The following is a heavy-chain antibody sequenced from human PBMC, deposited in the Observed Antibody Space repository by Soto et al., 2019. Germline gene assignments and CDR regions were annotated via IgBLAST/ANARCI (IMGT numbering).Heavy chain of an antibody. CDR1: GYTFTCYY. CDR2: INPSGGST. Sequence: ASVKVSCKASGYTFTCYYMHWVRQAPGQGLEWMGIINPSGGSTSYAQKFQGRVTMTRDTSTSTVYMELSSLRSEDTAVYYCARVKQQPRGPYYYYYGMDVWGQGTTVTVSS. J-gene: IGHJ6*02. CDR3: ARVKQQPRGPYYYYYGMDV. D-gene: IGHD6-13*01. V-gene: IGHV1-46*01.